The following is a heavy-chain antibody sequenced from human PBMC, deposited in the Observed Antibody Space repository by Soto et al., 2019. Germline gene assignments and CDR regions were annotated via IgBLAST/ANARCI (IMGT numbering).Heavy chain of an antibody. CDR2: INAGNGNT. CDR1: GYTFTSYA. J-gene: IGHJ4*02. CDR3: ARDLVSIAVAGTIDY. D-gene: IGHD6-19*01. V-gene: IGHV1-3*01. Sequence: QVQLVQSGAEVKKPGASVKVSCKASGYTFTSYAMHWVRQAPGQRLEWMGWINAGNGNTKYSQKFQGRVTITRDTSXXTAYMELSSLRSEDTAVYYCARDLVSIAVAGTIDYWGQGTLVTVSS.